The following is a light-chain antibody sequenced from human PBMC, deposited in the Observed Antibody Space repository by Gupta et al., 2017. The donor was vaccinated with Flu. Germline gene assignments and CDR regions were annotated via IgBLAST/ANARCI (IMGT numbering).Light chain of an antibody. CDR2: GAA. Sequence: ATLSAFLGDRASLACRASQSVGTDLAWYQQKAGQAPRLLIYGAATRATGVPARCSGSGYRTEFTLTTSSRQSEDFALYYCQQHNNWPPGAFGGGTKVE. CDR1: QSVGTD. V-gene: IGKV3-15*01. J-gene: IGKJ4*01. CDR3: QQHNNWPPGA.